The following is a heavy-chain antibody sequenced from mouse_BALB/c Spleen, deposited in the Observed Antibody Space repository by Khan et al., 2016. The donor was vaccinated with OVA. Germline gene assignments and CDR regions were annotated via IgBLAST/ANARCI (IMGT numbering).Heavy chain of an antibody. Sequence: QIQLVQSGAELVRPGVSVKISCKGSGYTFTDYAMHWVKQSHAKSLEWIGVISTYYGDANYNQKFKGKATMTVDKSSSTAYMELGRLTSEDSAIYYGARDYGSSDRYFDVWGAGTTVTVSS. CDR3: ARDYGSSDRYFDV. CDR2: ISTYYGDA. CDR1: GYTFTDYA. D-gene: IGHD1-1*01. J-gene: IGHJ1*01. V-gene: IGHV1S137*01.